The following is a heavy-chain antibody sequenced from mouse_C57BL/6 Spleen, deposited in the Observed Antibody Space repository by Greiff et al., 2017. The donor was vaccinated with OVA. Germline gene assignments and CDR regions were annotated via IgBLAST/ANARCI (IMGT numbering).Heavy chain of an antibody. CDR2: IDPSDSET. D-gene: IGHD3-1*01. CDR1: GYTFTSYW. CDR3: ARGLRNPPWSFDV. V-gene: IGHV1-52*01. J-gene: IGHJ1*03. Sequence: VQLQQPGAELVRPGSSVKLSCKASGYTFTSYWMHWVKQRPIQGLEWIGNIDPSDSETHYNQKFKDKATLTVDKSSSTAYMQLSSLTSEDSAVYYCARGLRNPPWSFDVWGTGTTVTVSA.